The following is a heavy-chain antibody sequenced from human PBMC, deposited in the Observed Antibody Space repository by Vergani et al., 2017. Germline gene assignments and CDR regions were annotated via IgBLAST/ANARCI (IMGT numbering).Heavy chain of an antibody. CDR3: AKVKTYYYDSSDHYGMDV. CDR2: ISSSSSYI. CDR1: GFTFSSYS. D-gene: IGHD3-22*01. V-gene: IGHV3-21*04. Sequence: EVQLVESGGGLVKRGGSLRLSCAASGFTFSSYSMNWVRQAPGKGLEWVSSISSSSSYIHYSDSLKGRFTISRDNAKSSLYLQMNSLRAEDTAVYYCAKVKTYYYDSSDHYGMDVWGQGTTVTVSS. J-gene: IGHJ6*02.